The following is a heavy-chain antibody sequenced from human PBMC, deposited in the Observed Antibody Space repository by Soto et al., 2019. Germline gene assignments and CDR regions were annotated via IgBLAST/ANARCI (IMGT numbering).Heavy chain of an antibody. D-gene: IGHD3-22*01. CDR3: ARLRPYYDSRGYYYYHFDY. CDR2: IDPSDSYT. CDR1: GYSFTSYW. V-gene: IGHV5-10-1*01. Sequence: GESLKISCKGSGYSFTSYWISWVRQMPGKGLEWMGRIDPSDSYTDYSPSFQGHVTISADKSISTAYLQWSSLKASDTAMYYCARLRPYYDSRGYYYYHFDYWGQGALVTVSS. J-gene: IGHJ4*02.